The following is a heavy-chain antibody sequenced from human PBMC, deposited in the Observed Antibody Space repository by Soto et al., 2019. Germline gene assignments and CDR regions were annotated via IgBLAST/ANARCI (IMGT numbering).Heavy chain of an antibody. CDR3: AKDPRCYPIYYCDY. J-gene: IGHJ4*02. D-gene: IGHD2-15*01. Sequence: EVQPLESGGGLVQPGGSLRLSCAASGFTFSSYAMSWVRQAPGKGLEWVSAISGSGGSTYYADSVKGRFTISRDNSKNTLYLQMNSLRAEDTAVYYCAKDPRCYPIYYCDYWGQGTLVTVSS. V-gene: IGHV3-23*01. CDR2: ISGSGGST. CDR1: GFTFSSYA.